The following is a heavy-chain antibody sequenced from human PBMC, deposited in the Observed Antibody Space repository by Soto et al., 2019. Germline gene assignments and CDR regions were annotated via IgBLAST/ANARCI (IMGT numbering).Heavy chain of an antibody. Sequence: XAILSLTCTVSGDSISSSSYYWGWIRQPPGKGLEWIGSIYYGGSTFYNPSLKSRVTISVDTSKNQFSLRLSSVTAADTAVYYCSKKDYYYYGMDVWGQGTTVTVSS. CDR3: SKKDYYYYGMDV. V-gene: IGHV4-39*01. CDR2: IYYGGST. CDR1: GDSISSSSYY. J-gene: IGHJ6*02.